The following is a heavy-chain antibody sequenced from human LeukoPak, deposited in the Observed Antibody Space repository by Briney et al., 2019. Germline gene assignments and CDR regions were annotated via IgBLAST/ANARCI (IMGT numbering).Heavy chain of an antibody. CDR3: SRGKDQSKTGDY. V-gene: IGHV4-34*01. Sequence: PSETLSLTCAVYDGSIGYYWSWIRQPPGKGLEWIGEIHHSGITSFNTSLKSRASISADTSKNQFSLKLTSVTAADTALYYFSRGKDQSKTGDYWGQGTLVTVSS. J-gene: IGHJ4*02. CDR2: IHHSGIT. CDR1: DGSIGYY. D-gene: IGHD2-2*01.